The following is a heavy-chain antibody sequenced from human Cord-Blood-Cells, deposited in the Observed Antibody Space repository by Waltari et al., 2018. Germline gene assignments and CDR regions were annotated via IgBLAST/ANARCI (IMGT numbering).Heavy chain of an antibody. Sequence: QVQLQESGPGLVKPSETLSLPCAVSGYSISSGYYWGWIRQPPGKGLEWIGSIYHSGSTYYNPSLKSRVTISVDTSKNQFSLKLSSVTAADTAVYYCASELYCSSTSCYDAFDIWGQGTMVTVSS. CDR1: GYSISSGYY. V-gene: IGHV4-38-2*01. CDR2: IYHSGST. J-gene: IGHJ3*02. CDR3: ASELYCSSTSCYDAFDI. D-gene: IGHD2-2*01.